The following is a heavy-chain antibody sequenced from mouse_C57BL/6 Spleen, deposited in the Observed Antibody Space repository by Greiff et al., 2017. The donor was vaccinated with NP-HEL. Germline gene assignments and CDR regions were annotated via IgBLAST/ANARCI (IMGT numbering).Heavy chain of an antibody. CDR3: AREAWYCDY. CDR1: GYTFTDYY. J-gene: IGHJ2*01. D-gene: IGHD6-1*01. CDR2: INPNNGGT. V-gene: IGHV1-26*01. Sequence: EVQLQQSGPELVKPGASVKISCKASGYTFTDYYMNWVKQSHGKSLEWIGDINPNNGGTSYNQMFKGKATLTVDKSSSTAYMELRSLTSEDSAVYYCAREAWYCDYWGQGTTLTVSS.